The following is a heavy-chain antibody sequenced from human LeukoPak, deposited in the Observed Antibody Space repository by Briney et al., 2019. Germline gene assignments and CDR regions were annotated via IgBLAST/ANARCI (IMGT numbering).Heavy chain of an antibody. J-gene: IGHJ4*02. D-gene: IGHD1-26*01. Sequence: GGSLRLSCAASGFTVSSNYMNWVRQAPGKGLEWVSVIYSGGSTYYADSVKGRFTISRDSSKNTLYLQMNSLRAEDTAVYYCAKEGGSGRHFGYWGQGTLVTVSS. V-gene: IGHV3-53*01. CDR2: IYSGGST. CDR1: GFTVSSNY. CDR3: AKEGGSGRHFGY.